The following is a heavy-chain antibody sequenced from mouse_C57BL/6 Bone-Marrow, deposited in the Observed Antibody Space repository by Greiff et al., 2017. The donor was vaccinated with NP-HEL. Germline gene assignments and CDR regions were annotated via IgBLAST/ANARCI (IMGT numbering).Heavy chain of an antibody. J-gene: IGHJ1*03. CDR3: TRAYDSNPGYWYYEV. CDR1: GFTFSSYA. V-gene: IGHV5-9-1*02. D-gene: IGHD2-5*01. CDR2: ISSGGDYI. Sequence: EVQRVESGEGLVKPGGSLKLSCAASGFTFSSYAMSWVRQTPEKRLEWVAYISSGGDYIYYADTVKGRFTLSRDNARNTLYLQMSSLKSEDTAMYYCTRAYDSNPGYWYYEVWGTGTTVTVSS.